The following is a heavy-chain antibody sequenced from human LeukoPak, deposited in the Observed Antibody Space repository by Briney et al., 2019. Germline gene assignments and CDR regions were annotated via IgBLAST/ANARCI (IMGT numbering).Heavy chain of an antibody. J-gene: IGHJ4*02. CDR3: AKHQDYGSGSYIDY. D-gene: IGHD3-10*01. CDR2: ISGSGGST. Sequence: PGGSLRLSCAASGFTFSSYAMSWVRQAPGKGLEWVSAISGSGGSTYYADSVQGRFTISRDNSKNTLYLQMNSLRAEDTVYYCAKHQDYGSGSYIDYWGQGTLVTVSS. CDR1: GFTFSSYA. V-gene: IGHV3-23*01.